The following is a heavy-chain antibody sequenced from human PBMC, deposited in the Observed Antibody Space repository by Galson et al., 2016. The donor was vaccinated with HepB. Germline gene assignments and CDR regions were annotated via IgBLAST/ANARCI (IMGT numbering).Heavy chain of an antibody. CDR2: ISGSGNSV. V-gene: IGHV3-21*03. D-gene: IGHD3-10*01. CDR1: GFIFTTYT. Sequence: SLRLSCAASGFIFTTYTMNWVRQAPGQGLEWVSSISGSGNSVYYADSVKGRFTISRDNSKNTLYLQMNSLKTEDTAVYYCSNHYGSGTYYEFDPWGQGTPVTVSS. J-gene: IGHJ5*02. CDR3: SNHYGSGTYYEFDP.